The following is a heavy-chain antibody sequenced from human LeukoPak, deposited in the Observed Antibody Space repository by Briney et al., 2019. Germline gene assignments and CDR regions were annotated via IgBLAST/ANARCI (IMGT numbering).Heavy chain of an antibody. D-gene: IGHD3-10*01. CDR1: GGTFSSYA. CDR2: IIPILGIA. J-gene: IGHJ3*02. CDR3: ARLPYGSGSYDI. V-gene: IGHV1-69*04. Sequence: SVKVSCKASGGTFSSYAISWVRQAPGQGLEWMGRIIPILGIANYAQKFQGRVTITADKSTSTAYMELSSLRSEDTAVYYCARLPYGSGSYDIWGRGTMVTVSS.